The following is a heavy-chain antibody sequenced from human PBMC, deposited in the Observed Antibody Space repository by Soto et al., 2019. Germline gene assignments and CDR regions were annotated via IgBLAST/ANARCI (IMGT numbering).Heavy chain of an antibody. V-gene: IGHV3-11*05. Sequence: QVQLVESGGGLVKPGGSLRLSCAASGFTFSDYYMSWIRQAPGKGLEWVSYISSSSSYTNYADSVKGRFTISRDNAKNSLDLQMNRLRAEDTAVYYCAREGAAAAGTMGFDPWGQGTLVTVSS. CDR3: AREGAAAAGTMGFDP. CDR2: ISSSSSYT. J-gene: IGHJ5*02. CDR1: GFTFSDYY. D-gene: IGHD6-13*01.